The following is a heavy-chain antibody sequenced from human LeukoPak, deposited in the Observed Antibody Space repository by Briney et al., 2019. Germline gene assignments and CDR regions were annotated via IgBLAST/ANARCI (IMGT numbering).Heavy chain of an antibody. J-gene: IGHJ4*02. CDR1: GFTFSSYE. V-gene: IGHV3-48*03. Sequence: GGSLRLSCAASGFTFSSYEMNWVRQAPGKGLEWVSYISSSGSTIYYADSVKGRFTISRDNAKNSLYLQMNSLRAEDTAVYYCARDLWSTYSSGHRDRFDYWGQETLVTVSS. D-gene: IGHD6-19*01. CDR3: ARDLWSTYSSGHRDRFDY. CDR2: ISSSGSTI.